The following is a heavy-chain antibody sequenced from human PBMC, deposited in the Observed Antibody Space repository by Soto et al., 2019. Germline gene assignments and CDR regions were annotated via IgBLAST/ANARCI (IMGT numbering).Heavy chain of an antibody. CDR3: TTAIFPADCSGGSCYSSWHYYYYMDV. CDR1: GFTFSNAW. CDR2: IKSKTDGGTT. J-gene: IGHJ6*03. D-gene: IGHD2-15*01. Sequence: GGSLRLSCAASGFTFSNAWMSWVRQAPGKGLEWVGRIKSKTDGGTTDYAAHVKGRFTISRDDSKNTLYLQMNSLKTEDTAVYYCTTAIFPADCSGGSCYSSWHYYYYMDVWGKGTTVTVSS. V-gene: IGHV3-15*01.